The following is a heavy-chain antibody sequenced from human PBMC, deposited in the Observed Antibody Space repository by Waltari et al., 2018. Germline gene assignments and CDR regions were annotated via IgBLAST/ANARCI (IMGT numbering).Heavy chain of an antibody. Sequence: QVQLQESGPGLVKPSETLPLTCAVPGYSISSGYYWAWLRPPPGKGLEGIGSIYHSGSTYYNPSLKSRVTISVDTSKNQFSLKLSSVTAADTAVYYCASYCSGGSCYPREYFDYWGQGTLVTVSS. J-gene: IGHJ4*02. D-gene: IGHD2-15*01. CDR3: ASYCSGGSCYPREYFDY. CDR1: GYSISSGYY. V-gene: IGHV4-38-2*01. CDR2: IYHSGST.